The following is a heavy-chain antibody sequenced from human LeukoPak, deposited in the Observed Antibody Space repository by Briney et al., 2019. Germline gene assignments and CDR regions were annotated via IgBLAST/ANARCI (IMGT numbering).Heavy chain of an antibody. CDR1: GFTFSSYA. V-gene: IGHV3-23*01. CDR3: ARGDSGSSFDY. J-gene: IGHJ4*02. D-gene: IGHD1-26*01. CDR2: ISGSGGST. Sequence: GGSLRLSCAASGFTFSSYAMSWVRQAPGKGLEWVSAISGSGGSTYYADSVKGRFTISRDNSKNTLYLQMNSLGAEDTAVYYCARGDSGSSFDYWGQGTLVTVSS.